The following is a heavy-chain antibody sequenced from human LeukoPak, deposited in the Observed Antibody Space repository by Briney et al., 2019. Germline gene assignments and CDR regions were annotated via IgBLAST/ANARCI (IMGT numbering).Heavy chain of an antibody. J-gene: IGHJ4*02. V-gene: IGHV3-48*04. D-gene: IGHD2-15*01. CDR1: GFTFSSYG. CDR3: AKGYCSGGSCYEGNY. Sequence: GRSLRLSCAASGFTFSSYGMNWVRQAPGKGLEWVSYISSSGSTIYYADSVKGRFTISRDNAKNSLYLQMNSLRAEDTAVYYCAKGYCSGGSCYEGNYWGQGTLVTVSS. CDR2: ISSSGSTI.